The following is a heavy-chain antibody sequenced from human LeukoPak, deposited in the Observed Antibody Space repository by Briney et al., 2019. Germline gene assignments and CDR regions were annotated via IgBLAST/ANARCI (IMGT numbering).Heavy chain of an antibody. J-gene: IGHJ5*02. Sequence: TSQTLSLTCTVPGGPISSGDYYWSWIRQPPGKGLEWIAYMYYSGSTYYNPSLKSRITMSADTSKNQLALKLSSVTAADTAVYDCARPYYYDSRIDPWGQGILVTVSS. CDR1: GGPISSGDYY. V-gene: IGHV4-30-4*01. D-gene: IGHD3-22*01. CDR2: MYYSGST. CDR3: ARPYYYDSRIDP.